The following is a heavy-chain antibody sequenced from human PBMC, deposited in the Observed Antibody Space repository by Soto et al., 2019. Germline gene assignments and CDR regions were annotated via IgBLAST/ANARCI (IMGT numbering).Heavy chain of an antibody. CDR2: ISGSGGST. Sequence: EVQLLESGGALVQPGGSLRLSCAVSGINIDNYVMSWVRQAPGKGVEWASSISGSGGSTYYADSVNGRFTISRDNSKNTLYLQMNRLRAEDTAVYYCARGWGDYWGQGTQVTVSS. CDR1: GINIDNYV. J-gene: IGHJ4*02. CDR3: ARGWGDY. V-gene: IGHV3-23*01. D-gene: IGHD7-27*01.